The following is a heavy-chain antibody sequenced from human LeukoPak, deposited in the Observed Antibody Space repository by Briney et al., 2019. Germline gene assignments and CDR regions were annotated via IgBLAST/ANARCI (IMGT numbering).Heavy chain of an antibody. CDR3: TRKVRAAAGPFDY. V-gene: IGHV3-23*01. D-gene: IGHD6-13*01. J-gene: IGHJ4*02. Sequence: GSLRLSCAASGFTFSNYALIWVRQAPERGLQWVSAITGSGAGIYYEDSVKGRFTISRDNAKNSLYLQMNSLKTEDTAVYYCTRKVRAAAGPFDYWGQGTLVTVSS. CDR1: GFTFSNYA. CDR2: ITGSGAGI.